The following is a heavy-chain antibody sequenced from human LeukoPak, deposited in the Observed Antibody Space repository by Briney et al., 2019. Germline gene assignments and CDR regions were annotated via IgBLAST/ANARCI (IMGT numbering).Heavy chain of an antibody. CDR2: IHDSGST. CDR1: GGTLSRFY. Sequence: KPSETLSLTCTVSGGTLSRFYGNCMPDPPGKGLEWIGYIHDSGSTKYNPSIKSRAAISVDTTKNQFSLKLSSVTAADTAVYYCARWYYSGWAFDYWGQGTMVTVSS. D-gene: IGHD6-19*01. CDR3: ARWYYSGWAFDY. J-gene: IGHJ4*02. V-gene: IGHV4-59*08.